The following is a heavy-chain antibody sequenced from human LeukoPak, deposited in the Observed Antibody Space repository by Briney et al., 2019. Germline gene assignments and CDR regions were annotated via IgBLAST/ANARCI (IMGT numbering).Heavy chain of an antibody. V-gene: IGHV3-48*03. Sequence: PGGSLRLSCAASGFTFSSYEMSWVRQAPGKGLEWVSYISSSGSTIYYADSVKGRFTISRDNAKNSLYLQMNSLRAEDTAVYYCARENFDFWSGYYTANGMDVWGQGTTVTVSS. CDR1: GFTFSSYE. CDR3: ARENFDFWSGYYTANGMDV. J-gene: IGHJ6*02. D-gene: IGHD3-3*01. CDR2: ISSSGSTI.